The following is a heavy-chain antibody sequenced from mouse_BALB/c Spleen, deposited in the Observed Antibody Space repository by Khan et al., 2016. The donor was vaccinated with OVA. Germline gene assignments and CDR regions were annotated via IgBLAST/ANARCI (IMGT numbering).Heavy chain of an antibody. J-gene: IGHJ3*01. D-gene: IGHD2-10*01. CDR2: ISSTGTYT. Sequence: VELVESGGGLVKPGGSLKLSCAASGFAFNSYDMSWVRQTPEKRLEWVATISSTGTYTYYPDSVKGRFPISRDTARNTLCLQMSSLRSEDTALYYCTRPSYYGNPWFTYWGQGTLVTVSA. CDR1: GFAFNSYD. V-gene: IGHV5-9*02. CDR3: TRPSYYGNPWFTY.